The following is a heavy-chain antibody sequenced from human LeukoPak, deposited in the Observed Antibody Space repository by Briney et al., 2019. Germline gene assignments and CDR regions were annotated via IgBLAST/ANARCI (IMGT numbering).Heavy chain of an antibody. Sequence: GGSLRLSCAASGFDLSTYEMNWVRQAPGKGLEWIADITISGHTKNYADSVKGRFTISRDNAKSTLYLQMNSLRAEDTAVYYCARGGSLGYWGQGTLVTVSS. CDR3: ARGGSLGY. CDR2: ITISGHTK. J-gene: IGHJ4*02. D-gene: IGHD6-19*01. CDR1: GFDLSTYE. V-gene: IGHV3-48*03.